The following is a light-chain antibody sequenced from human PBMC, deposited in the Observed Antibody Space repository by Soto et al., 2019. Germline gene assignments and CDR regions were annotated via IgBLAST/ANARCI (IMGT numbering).Light chain of an antibody. J-gene: IGKJ5*01. CDR1: QSVSSY. V-gene: IGKV3-11*01. CDR3: QQRSNWPPAIT. Sequence: EIVLTQSPGTLSLSPGERATLSCRASQSVSSYLAWYQQKPGQAPRLLIYDASNRATGIPARFSGSGSGTDFTLTISSLGPEDFAVYYCQQRSNWPPAITFGQGTRLEIK. CDR2: DAS.